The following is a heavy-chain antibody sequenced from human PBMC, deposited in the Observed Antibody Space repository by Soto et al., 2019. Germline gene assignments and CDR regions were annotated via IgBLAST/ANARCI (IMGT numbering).Heavy chain of an antibody. Sequence: SVKVSCKASGVTFSSYAISWVRQAPGQGLEWMGGIIPIFGTANYAQKFQGRVTITADKSTSTAYMELSSLRSEDTAVYYCARVRSGGSGWYWHFDYWGQGTLVTVSS. J-gene: IGHJ4*02. CDR1: GVTFSSYA. CDR3: ARVRSGGSGWYWHFDY. D-gene: IGHD6-19*01. CDR2: IIPIFGTA. V-gene: IGHV1-69*06.